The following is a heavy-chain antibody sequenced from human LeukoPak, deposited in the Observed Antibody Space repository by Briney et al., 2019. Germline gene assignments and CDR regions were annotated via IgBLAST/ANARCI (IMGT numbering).Heavy chain of an antibody. J-gene: IGHJ4*02. D-gene: IGHD4-17*01. V-gene: IGHV4-30-4*07. CDR3: ARENGDYDY. Sequence: PSETLSLTCAVSGGSISSGGYSWSWIRQPPGKGLEWIGYIYYSGSTYYNPSLKSRVTISVDTSKNQFSLKLSSVTAADTAVYYCARENGDYDYWGQGTLVTVSS. CDR2: IYYSGST. CDR1: GGSISSGGYS.